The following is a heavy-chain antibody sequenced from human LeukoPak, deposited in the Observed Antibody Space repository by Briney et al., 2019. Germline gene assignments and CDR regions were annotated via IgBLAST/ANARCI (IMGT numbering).Heavy chain of an antibody. D-gene: IGHD6-6*01. J-gene: IGHJ5*02. CDR3: ARVAIAARPYNWFDP. Sequence: GESLKVSCKGSGYSFTSYWIGWVRQMPGKGLEWMGIIYPGDSDTRYSPSFQGQVTISADKSISTAYLQWSSLKASDTAMYYCARVAIAARPYNWFDPWGQGTLVTVSS. V-gene: IGHV5-51*01. CDR1: GYSFTSYW. CDR2: IYPGDSDT.